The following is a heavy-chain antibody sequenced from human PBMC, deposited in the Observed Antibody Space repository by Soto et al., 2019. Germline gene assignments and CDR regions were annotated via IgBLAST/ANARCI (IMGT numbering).Heavy chain of an antibody. Sequence: QVQLVQSGAEVKKPGASVKVSCKASGYTFTDYYIHWVRQAPGQGPEWLGWTNTNTGGTNYAQKFKGRVTVTRDTSTNTAYMDLYRLTSDDTAVYYCVRDRVPTAPEFDDWGQGTLITVSS. CDR2: TNTNTGGT. CDR3: VRDRVPTAPEFDD. J-gene: IGHJ4*02. CDR1: GYTFTDYY. D-gene: IGHD5-12*01. V-gene: IGHV1-2*02.